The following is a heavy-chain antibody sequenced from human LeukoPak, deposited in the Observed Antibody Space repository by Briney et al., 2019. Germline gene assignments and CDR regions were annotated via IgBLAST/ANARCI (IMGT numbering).Heavy chain of an antibody. CDR1: GGSISSGSHY. Sequence: SQTLSLTCTVSGGSISSGSHYWSWIRQPAGKGLEWIGRIYTSGSTNYNPSLKSRVTISVDTSKNQFSLKLSSVTAADTAVYYCAGEYYYDSSGSPGVDYWGQGTLVTVSS. V-gene: IGHV4-61*02. D-gene: IGHD3-22*01. J-gene: IGHJ4*02. CDR2: IYTSGST. CDR3: AGEYYYDSSGSPGVDY.